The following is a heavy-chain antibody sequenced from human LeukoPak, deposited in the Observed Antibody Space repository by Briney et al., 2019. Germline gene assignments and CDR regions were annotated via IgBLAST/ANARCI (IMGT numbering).Heavy chain of an antibody. J-gene: IGHJ5*02. D-gene: IGHD2-2*02. V-gene: IGHV4-4*07. CDR1: GGSISSYY. CDR3: ARESRWAVPAAIGWFDP. CDR2: IYTSGST. Sequence: SETLSLTCTVSGGSISSYYWSWIRQPAGKGLEWIGRIYTSGSTNYNPSLKSRVTMSVDTSKNQFSLKLSTVTAADTAVYYCARESRWAVPAAIGWFDPWGQGTLVTVSS.